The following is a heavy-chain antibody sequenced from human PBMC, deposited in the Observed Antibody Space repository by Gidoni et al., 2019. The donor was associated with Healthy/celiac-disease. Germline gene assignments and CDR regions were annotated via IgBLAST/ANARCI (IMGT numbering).Heavy chain of an antibody. CDR1: GGSFSGYY. CDR2: INHSGST. CDR3: ARGRMMVALDY. Sequence: QVQLQQWGAGLLKPSETLSLTCAVYGGSFSGYYWSWIRQPPGKGLEWIGEINHSGSTNYNPSLKSRVTISVDTSKNQFSLKLSSVTAADTAVYYCARGRMMVALDYWGQGTLVTVSS. D-gene: IGHD2-15*01. J-gene: IGHJ4*02. V-gene: IGHV4-34*01.